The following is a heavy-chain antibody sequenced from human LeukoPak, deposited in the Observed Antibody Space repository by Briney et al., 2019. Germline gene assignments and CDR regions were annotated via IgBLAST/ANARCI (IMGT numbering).Heavy chain of an antibody. V-gene: IGHV3-21*01. CDR3: ARDAVLRFLEWSYNWFDP. J-gene: IGHJ5*02. Sequence: GGSLRLSCAPSGFTFSRYSMNWVRQAPGKWLEWVSSISSSSSYIYYADSVKGRFTISRDNAKNSLYLQMNSLRAEDTAVYYCARDAVLRFLEWSYNWFDPWGQGTLVTVSS. CDR1: GFTFSRYS. D-gene: IGHD3-3*01. CDR2: ISSSSSYI.